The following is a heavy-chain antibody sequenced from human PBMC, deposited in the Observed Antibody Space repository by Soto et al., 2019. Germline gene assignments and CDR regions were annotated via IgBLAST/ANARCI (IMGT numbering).Heavy chain of an antibody. CDR1: GYTFTSYG. CDR2: ISAYNGNT. D-gene: IGHD6-19*01. CDR3: ARGRIAVAGTNYYYYGMDV. Sequence: ASVKVSCKASGYTFTSYGISWVRQAPGQGLEWMGWISAYNGNTNYAQKLQGRVTMTTDTSTSTAYMELRSLRSEDTAVYYCARGRIAVAGTNYYYYGMDVWGQGTTVTVSS. V-gene: IGHV1-18*04. J-gene: IGHJ6*02.